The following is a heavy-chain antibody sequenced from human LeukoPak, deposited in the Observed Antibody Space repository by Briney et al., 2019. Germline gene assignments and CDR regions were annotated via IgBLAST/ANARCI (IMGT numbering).Heavy chain of an antibody. Sequence: GGSLRLSCAASGFTFSSYAMSWVRQAPGKGLEWVSAISGSGGSTYYADSVKGRFTISRDNSKNTLYLQVNSLRAEDTAVYYCAKGSGGYSGYDSSDYFDYWGQGTLVTVSS. CDR2: ISGSGGST. V-gene: IGHV3-23*01. CDR3: AKGSGGYSGYDSSDYFDY. J-gene: IGHJ4*02. D-gene: IGHD5-12*01. CDR1: GFTFSSYA.